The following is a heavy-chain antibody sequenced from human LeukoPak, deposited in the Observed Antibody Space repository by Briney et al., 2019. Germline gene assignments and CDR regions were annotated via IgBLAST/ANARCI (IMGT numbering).Heavy chain of an antibody. CDR1: GFTVSSKY. CDR2: LYSGDTT. CDR3: ARACHCSGDNCYSGVLYY. V-gene: IGHV3-66*01. D-gene: IGHD2-15*01. J-gene: IGHJ4*02. Sequence: GGSLRLSCAASGFTVSSKYMSWVRQAPGKGLEWVSVLYSGDTTCYADSVKDRITISRDNSKNTLYLQMNSLRAEDTAVYYCARACHCSGDNCYSGVLYYWGQGTLVTVSS.